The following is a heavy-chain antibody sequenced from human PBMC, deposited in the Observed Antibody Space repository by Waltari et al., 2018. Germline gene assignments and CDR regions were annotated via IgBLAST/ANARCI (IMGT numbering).Heavy chain of an antibody. CDR1: GYTFTSYD. CDR2: MNPNSGNT. CDR3: ARGGGYYFLSADAFDI. V-gene: IGHV1-8*01. D-gene: IGHD3-3*01. Sequence: QVQLVQSGAEVKKPGASVKVSCKASGYTFTSYDITWVRQATGQGLEWMGWMNPNSGNTGYAQKFQGRVTMTRNTSISTAYMELSSLRSEDTAVYYCARGGGYYFLSADAFDIWGQGTMVTVSS. J-gene: IGHJ3*02.